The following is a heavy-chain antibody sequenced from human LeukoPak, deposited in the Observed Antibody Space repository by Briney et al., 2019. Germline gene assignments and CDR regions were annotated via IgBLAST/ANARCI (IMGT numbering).Heavy chain of an antibody. V-gene: IGHV3-23*01. J-gene: IGHJ4*02. CDR2: ISGSGGST. D-gene: IGHD3-22*01. CDR3: ARGSVGSGYYFSLYYFDY. CDR1: GFTFSSYG. Sequence: PGGSLRLSCAASGFTFSSYGMSWVRQAPGKGLEWVSAISGSGGSTYYADSVKGRFTISRDNAKNSLYLQMNSLRAEDTAVYYCARGSVGSGYYFSLYYFDYWGQGTLVTVSS.